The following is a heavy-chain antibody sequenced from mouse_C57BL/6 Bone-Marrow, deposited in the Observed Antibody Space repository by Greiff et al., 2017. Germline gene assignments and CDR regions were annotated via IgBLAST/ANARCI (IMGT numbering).Heavy chain of an antibody. CDR3: EREFTTVVDWYFDV. J-gene: IGHJ1*03. Sequence: EVKLMESGGGLVKPGGSLKLSCAASGFTFSSYAMSWVRQTPEKRLEWVATISDGGSYTYYPDNVKGRFTISRDKAKNHLYLQMSHLKSEDTAMYYCEREFTTVVDWYFDVWGTGTTVTVSS. V-gene: IGHV5-4*01. D-gene: IGHD1-1*01. CDR1: GFTFSSYA. CDR2: ISDGGSYT.